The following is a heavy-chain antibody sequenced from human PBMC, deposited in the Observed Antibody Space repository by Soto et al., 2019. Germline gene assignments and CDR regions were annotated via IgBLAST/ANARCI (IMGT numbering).Heavy chain of an antibody. CDR1: GFTFSSYW. CDR3: ARIGVVTPYGMDV. J-gene: IGHJ6*02. V-gene: IGHV3-7*01. CDR2: IKQDGSEK. D-gene: IGHD3-3*01. Sequence: EVQLVESGGGLVQPGGSLRLSCAASGFTFSSYWMSWVRQAPGKGLEWVANIKQDGSEKYYVDSVKGRFTISRDNAKNSLYLQMNSLRAEDTAVYYCARIGVVTPYGMDVWGQGTTVTVSS.